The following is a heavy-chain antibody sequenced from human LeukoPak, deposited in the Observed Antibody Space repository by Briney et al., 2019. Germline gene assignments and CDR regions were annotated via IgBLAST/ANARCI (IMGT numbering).Heavy chain of an antibody. CDR3: ARVEKNYDILTGYYSHFDY. V-gene: IGHV3-53*01. CDR1: GFTVSSNY. CDR2: IYSGGSI. J-gene: IGHJ4*02. Sequence: GGSLRLYCAAYGFTVSSNYMSWVRQAPGKGLVGVSAIYSGGSIYYADSVKGRFTISRDNSKNTLYLQMNSLRAEDTAVYYCARVEKNYDILTGYYSHFDYWGQGTLVTVSS. D-gene: IGHD3-9*01.